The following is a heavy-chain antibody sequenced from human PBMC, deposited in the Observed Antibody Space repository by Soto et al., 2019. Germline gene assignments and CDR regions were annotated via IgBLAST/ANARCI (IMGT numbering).Heavy chain of an antibody. CDR2: ILADFNT. CDR3: ARRVEGYFDY. V-gene: IGHV3-23*03. CDR1: GFTFSDYT. Sequence: EVQLLESGGGLVQPGESLTLSCAASGFTFSDYTMTWVRQAPGKVLECISVILADFNTYYVGSVRGRFTISRDNSKNTLYLEINSLRAEDTAFYYCARRVEGYFDYWGQGALVTVSS. J-gene: IGHJ4*02.